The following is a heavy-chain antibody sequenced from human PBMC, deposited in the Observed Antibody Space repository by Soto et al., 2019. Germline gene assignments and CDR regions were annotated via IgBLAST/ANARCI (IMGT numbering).Heavy chain of an antibody. CDR1: GGSVSSGNYY. D-gene: IGHD3-22*01. V-gene: IGHV4-61*01. CDR3: ARSVFYSDDTNYSPFEY. Sequence: QVQLQESGPGLVKPSETLSLTCTVSGGSVSSGNYYWSWIRQPPGKGLEWIGYFYYTGSINYNPSLKSQVTIFIDASKNQFSLRLSSVTAADTAVYYCARSVFYSDDTNYSPFEYWGQGTLVTASS. CDR2: FYYTGSI. J-gene: IGHJ4*02.